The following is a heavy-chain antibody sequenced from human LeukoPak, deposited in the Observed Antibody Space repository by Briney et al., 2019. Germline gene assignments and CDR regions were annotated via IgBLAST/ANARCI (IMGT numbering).Heavy chain of an antibody. CDR1: GFTFSSYA. D-gene: IGHD1-26*01. CDR3: AKVNSESGSYHAPFDY. Sequence: GGSLRLSCAASGFTFSSYAMSWVRQAPGKGLEWVSAISGSGGSTYYADSVKGRFTISRDNSKNTLYLQMNSLRAEDTAVYYCAKVNSESGSYHAPFDYWGQGTLVTASS. CDR2: ISGSGGST. V-gene: IGHV3-23*01. J-gene: IGHJ4*02.